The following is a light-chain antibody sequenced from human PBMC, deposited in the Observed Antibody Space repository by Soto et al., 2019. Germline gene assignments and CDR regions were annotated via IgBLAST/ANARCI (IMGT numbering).Light chain of an antibody. CDR1: QSVSTY. V-gene: IGKV3-11*01. Sequence: EIVLTQSPATLSLSPGERAALSCRASQSVSTYLAWYQQKFGQAPRLLIYDASNRATGIPARFSGSGSGTDFTLTISSLEPEDFAVYYCQQRSNWSITFGQGTRLEIK. CDR2: DAS. J-gene: IGKJ5*01. CDR3: QQRSNWSIT.